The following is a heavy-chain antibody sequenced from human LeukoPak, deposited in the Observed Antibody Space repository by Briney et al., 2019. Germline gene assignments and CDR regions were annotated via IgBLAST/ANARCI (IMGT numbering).Heavy chain of an antibody. J-gene: IGHJ3*02. D-gene: IGHD3-10*01. Sequence: GGSLRLSCAASGFTFSSYGMHWVRQAPGKGLEWVAVIWYDGSNKYYADSVKGRFTISRDNSKNTLYLQMNSLRAEDTAVYYCARDGYYGSGSYGSYDAFDIWGQGTMVTISS. CDR2: IWYDGSNK. CDR1: GFTFSSYG. CDR3: ARDGYYGSGSYGSYDAFDI. V-gene: IGHV3-33*08.